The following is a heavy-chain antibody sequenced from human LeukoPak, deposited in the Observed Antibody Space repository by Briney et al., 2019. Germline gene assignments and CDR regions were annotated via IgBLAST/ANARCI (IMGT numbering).Heavy chain of an antibody. V-gene: IGHV1-18*01. CDR2: ISPFNGNT. Sequence: GASVKVSCKASGYSFTSYGFSWVRQAPGQGLEWMGWISPFNGNTVYAQNLQGRVTMTSDTSTRTAYMELRSVRSDDTAVYYCARAVIPVAVKPAFDYWGQGTLVTVSS. J-gene: IGHJ4*02. D-gene: IGHD2-2*01. CDR3: ARAVIPVAVKPAFDY. CDR1: GYSFTSYG.